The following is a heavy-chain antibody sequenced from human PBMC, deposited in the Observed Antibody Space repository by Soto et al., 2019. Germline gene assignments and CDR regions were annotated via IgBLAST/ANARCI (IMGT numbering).Heavy chain of an antibody. CDR1: GYIFTTYG. J-gene: IGHJ4*02. CDR3: ARGRYGDY. Sequence: QVHLVQSGAEVKKPGASVKVSCKGSGYIFTTYGITWVRQAPGQGLEWMGWISAHNGNTNYAQKLQGRVPVTRDTSTITAYLELRNLRSDDTAVYYCARGRYGDYWGQGALVTVSS. V-gene: IGHV1-18*01. CDR2: ISAHNGNT. D-gene: IGHD1-1*01.